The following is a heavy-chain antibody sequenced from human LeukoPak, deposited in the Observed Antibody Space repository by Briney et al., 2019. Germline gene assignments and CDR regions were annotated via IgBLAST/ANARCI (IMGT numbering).Heavy chain of an antibody. CDR2: IRSKAYGGTT. Sequence: QPGRSLRLSCTASGFTFGDYAMTWVRQAPGKGLEWVGFIRSKAYGGTTEYAASVRGRFTISRDDSKSIAYLQMNSLKTEDTGVYYCTSPWGAFGYWGQGTLVTVSS. V-gene: IGHV3-49*04. J-gene: IGHJ4*02. D-gene: IGHD3-16*01. CDR1: GFTFGDYA. CDR3: TSPWGAFGY.